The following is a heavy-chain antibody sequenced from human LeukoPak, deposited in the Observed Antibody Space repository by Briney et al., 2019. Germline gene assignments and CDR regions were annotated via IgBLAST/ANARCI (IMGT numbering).Heavy chain of an antibody. J-gene: IGHJ4*02. D-gene: IGHD2-15*01. CDR1: GFTFSSSA. V-gene: IGHV3-23*01. CDR3: AKGRGGSCYSGFDS. CDR2: ISYSGGST. Sequence: GGSLRLSCEASGFTFSSSAMSWVHQAPGKGLEWVSAISYSGGSTYYADSVKGRFTISRDNSKNTLYLQMNSLRAEDTALYYCAKGRGGSCYSGFDSWGQGTLVTVSS.